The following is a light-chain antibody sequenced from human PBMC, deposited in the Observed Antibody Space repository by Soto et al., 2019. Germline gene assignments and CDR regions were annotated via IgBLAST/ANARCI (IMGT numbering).Light chain of an antibody. Sequence: QSVLTQPASVSGSPGQSITISCTGTSSDIGGYNYVSWYQHLPGKAPRLLISDVTNRPSGVSNRFSGYKSGNTASLTIYGLQAEDEANYYCCSYSSGSTLVIFGGGTKLTVL. J-gene: IGLJ2*01. CDR1: SSDIGGYNY. CDR2: DVT. V-gene: IGLV2-14*03. CDR3: CSYSSGSTLVI.